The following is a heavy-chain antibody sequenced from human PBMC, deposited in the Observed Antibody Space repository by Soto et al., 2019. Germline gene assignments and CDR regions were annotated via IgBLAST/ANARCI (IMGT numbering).Heavy chain of an antibody. CDR2: IRSKANSYAT. J-gene: IGHJ6*04. CDR3: TPLRFLEWLSPADV. V-gene: IGHV3-73*01. CDR1: GFTFSGSA. D-gene: IGHD3-3*01. Sequence: EVQLVESGGGLVQPGGSLKLSCAASGFTFSGSAMHWVRQASGKGLAWVGRIRSKANSYATAYAASVKGRFTISRDDSKNTAYLQMNSLKTEDTAVYYCTPLRFLEWLSPADVWGKGTTVTVSS.